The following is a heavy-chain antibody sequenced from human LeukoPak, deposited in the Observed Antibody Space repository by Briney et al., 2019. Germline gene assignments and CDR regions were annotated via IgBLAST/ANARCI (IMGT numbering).Heavy chain of an antibody. CDR3: ASLPRGYSYGLGWGLDY. D-gene: IGHD5-18*01. CDR1: GFTFSDYY. V-gene: IGHV3-11*01. Sequence: GGSLRLSCAASGFTFSDYYMSWLRQAPGKGLEWVSYISSSGSTIYYADSVKGRFTISRDNAKNSLYLQMNSLRAEDTAVYYCASLPRGYSYGLGWGLDYWGQGTLVTVSS. J-gene: IGHJ4*02. CDR2: ISSSGSTI.